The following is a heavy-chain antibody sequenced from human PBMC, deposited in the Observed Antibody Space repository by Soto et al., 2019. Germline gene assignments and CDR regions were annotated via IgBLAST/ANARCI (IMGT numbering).Heavy chain of an antibody. V-gene: IGHV1-18*01. CDR3: ARDSMDRDDLLAGYSLDY. D-gene: IGHD3-9*01. CDR1: GYTFTNYF. CDR2: ISGYNGNT. Sequence: QVPLVQSGAEVKKPGASLKVSCKASGYTFTNYFITWVRQAPGQGLEWMGWISGYNGNTNYAEKLQGRVTMTTDTSTSTAYMELRSLRSDDTAVYYCARDSMDRDDLLAGYSLDYWGQGTLVTVSS. J-gene: IGHJ4*02.